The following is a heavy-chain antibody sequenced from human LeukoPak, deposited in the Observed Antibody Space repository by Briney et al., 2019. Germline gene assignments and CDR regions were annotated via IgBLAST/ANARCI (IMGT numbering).Heavy chain of an antibody. CDR2: INHSGST. D-gene: IGHD2-2*01. V-gene: IGHV4-34*01. CDR3: ARASIVVVPAALFDY. CDR1: GGSFSGYY. Sequence: SGTLSLTCAVYGGSFSGYYWSWIRQPPGKGLEWIGEINHSGSTNYNPSLKSRVTISVDTSKNQFSLKLSSVTAADTAVYYCARASIVVVPAALFDYWGQGTLVTVSS. J-gene: IGHJ4*02.